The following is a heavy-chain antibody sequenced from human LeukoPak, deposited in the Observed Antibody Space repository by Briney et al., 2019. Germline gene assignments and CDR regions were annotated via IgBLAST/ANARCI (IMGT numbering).Heavy chain of an antibody. J-gene: IGHJ4*02. D-gene: IGHD6-19*01. V-gene: IGHV4-39*07. CDR3: ARHGVRYSSGWSERGDFDY. CDR1: GGSISSSNYY. Sequence: PSETLSLTCTVSGGSISSSNYYWGWIRQPPGRGLEWIGSIYYSGNTYYNPSLKSRVTISVDTSKNQFSLKLSSVTAADTAVYYCARHGVRYSSGWSERGDFDYWGQGTLVAVSS. CDR2: IYYSGNT.